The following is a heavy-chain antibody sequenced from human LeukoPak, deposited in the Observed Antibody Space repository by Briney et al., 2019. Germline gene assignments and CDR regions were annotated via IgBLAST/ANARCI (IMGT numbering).Heavy chain of an antibody. CDR1: GFTFSSYA. D-gene: IGHD1-26*01. Sequence: GGSLRLSCAASGFTFSSYAMHWVRQAPGKGLEWVTVISLDGSNKYYADSVKGRFTISRDNAKNSLYLQMNSLRAEDTAVYYCATTLIAGAAYWGQGTLVTVSS. V-gene: IGHV3-30*04. CDR3: ATTLIAGAAY. CDR2: ISLDGSNK. J-gene: IGHJ4*02.